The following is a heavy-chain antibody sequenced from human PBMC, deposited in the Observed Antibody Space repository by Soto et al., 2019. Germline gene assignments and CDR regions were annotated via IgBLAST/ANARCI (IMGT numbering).Heavy chain of an antibody. CDR3: AREDDGGDRDYYGLDV. CDR2: IHYSGSI. J-gene: IGHJ6*02. D-gene: IGHD2-21*02. Sequence: QVQLQQSGPGLVKPSQTLSLTCSVSGGSISSEYYHWTWIRQSPGKGLEWIGYIHYSGSILYNPSFKSRITMSVDTSKNQFSLQLSSVSAADTAVYFCAREDDGGDRDYYGLDVWGQGTTVTVS. CDR1: GGSISSEYYH. V-gene: IGHV4-30-4*08.